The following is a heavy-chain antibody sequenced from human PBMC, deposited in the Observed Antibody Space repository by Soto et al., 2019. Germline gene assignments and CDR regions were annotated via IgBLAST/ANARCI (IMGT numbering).Heavy chain of an antibody. V-gene: IGHV4-31*03. CDR3: ARGGGSTKVDY. J-gene: IGHJ4*02. CDR2: TSNSGST. CDR1: GGSITSSGYY. Sequence: QVQLQESGPGLVKPSQTLSLTCTVSGGSITSSGYYWSWIRQHPGEGLGWIGFTSNSGSTSYNPSLKSRVTISVDTSSTQFSLNLKSVTAAAPAVFYCARGGGSTKVDYWGQGTLVTVSP. D-gene: IGHD2-2*01.